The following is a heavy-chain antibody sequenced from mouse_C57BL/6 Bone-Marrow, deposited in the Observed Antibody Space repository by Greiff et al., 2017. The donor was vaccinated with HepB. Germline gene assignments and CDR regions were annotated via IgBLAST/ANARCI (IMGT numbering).Heavy chain of an antibody. D-gene: IGHD1-1*01. Sequence: VQLQQSGAELVRPGASVKLSCTASGFNIKDDYMHWVKQRPEQGLEWIGWIDPENGDTEYASKFQGKATITADTSSNTAYLQLSSLISEDTAVYYCTTGYGSSYWYFDVWGTGTTVTVSS. CDR1: GFNIKDDY. CDR3: TTGYGSSYWYFDV. J-gene: IGHJ1*03. V-gene: IGHV14-4*01. CDR2: IDPENGDT.